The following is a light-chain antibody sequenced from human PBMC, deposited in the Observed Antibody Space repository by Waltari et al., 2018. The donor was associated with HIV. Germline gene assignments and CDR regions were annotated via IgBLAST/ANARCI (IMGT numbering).Light chain of an antibody. J-gene: IGLJ2*01. V-gene: IGLV1-44*01. CDR2: GAS. Sequence: QSVLDQPPSASGTPVQRVPLSCSGSSANIGSNSVNWYQHFPGTAPKLLIYGASLRPSGVPARFSGSKFGTSASLVITGLQSGDEADYYCSTWDDRLNGPVVFGGGTRLTVL. CDR3: STWDDRLNGPVV. CDR1: SANIGSNS.